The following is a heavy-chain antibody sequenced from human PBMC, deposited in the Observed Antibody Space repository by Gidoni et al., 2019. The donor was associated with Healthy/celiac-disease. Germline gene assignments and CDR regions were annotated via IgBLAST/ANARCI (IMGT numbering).Heavy chain of an antibody. CDR3: ARASPITGTSAYWYFDL. D-gene: IGHD1-7*01. Sequence: EVQMVESGGGLVKPGGSLRLSCAASGFTFSSYSMNWVRQAPGKGLEWVSSISSSSSYIYYADSVKGRFTISRDNAKSSLYLQMNSLRAEDTAVYYCARASPITGTSAYWYFDLWGRGTLVTVSS. V-gene: IGHV3-21*01. J-gene: IGHJ2*01. CDR2: ISSSSSYI. CDR1: GFTFSSYS.